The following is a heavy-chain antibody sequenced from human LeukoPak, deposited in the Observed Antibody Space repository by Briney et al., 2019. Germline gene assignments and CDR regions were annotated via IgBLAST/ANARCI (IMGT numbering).Heavy chain of an antibody. J-gene: IGHJ1*01. CDR3: TRDRGPAAFFQH. D-gene: IGHD2-2*01. CDR1: GFTVSSNY. Sequence: GGSLRLSCAASGFTVSSNYMSWFRQAPGKGLEWVGFIRSKAYGGTTEYAASVKGRFTISRDDSKSIAYLQMNSLKTEDTAVYYCTRDRGPAAFFQHWGQGTLVTVSS. V-gene: IGHV3-49*03. CDR2: IRSKAYGGTT.